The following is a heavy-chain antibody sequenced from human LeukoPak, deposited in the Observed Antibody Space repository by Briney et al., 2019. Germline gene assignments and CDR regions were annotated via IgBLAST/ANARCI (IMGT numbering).Heavy chain of an antibody. V-gene: IGHV4-39*07. CDR1: GGSISSSSYY. D-gene: IGHD2-15*01. CDR3: ARVELLGYCSGGSCANWFDP. J-gene: IGHJ5*02. Sequence: SETLSLTCTVSGGSISSSSYYWGWIRQPPGKGLEWIGSIYYSGSTYYNPSLKSRVTISVDTSKNQFSLKLSSVTAADTAVYYCARVELLGYCSGGSCANWFDPWGQGTLVTVSS. CDR2: IYYSGST.